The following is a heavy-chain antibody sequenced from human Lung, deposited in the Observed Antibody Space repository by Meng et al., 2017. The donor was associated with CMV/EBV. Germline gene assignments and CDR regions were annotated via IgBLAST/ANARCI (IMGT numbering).Heavy chain of an antibody. V-gene: IGHV5-51*01. CDR1: GYTFTSYW. CDR2: IYPGDSDT. D-gene: IGHD2-15*01. CDR3: ARVGYCSGGSCSPFDP. J-gene: IGHJ5*02. Sequence: GGSXRLXXKGSGYTFTSYWIGWVRQMPGKGLEWMGIIYPGDSDTRYSPSIQGQVTISADKSISTAYLQWSSLKASDTAMYYCARVGYCSGGSCSPFDPWGQGXLVTVSS.